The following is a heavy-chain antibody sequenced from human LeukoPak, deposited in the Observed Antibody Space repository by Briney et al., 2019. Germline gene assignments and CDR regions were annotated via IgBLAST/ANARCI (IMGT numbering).Heavy chain of an antibody. CDR3: ARVHDSDWYFGY. J-gene: IGHJ4*02. CDR2: IKPSGGST. D-gene: IGHD6-19*01. CDR1: GCSFTTYY. V-gene: IGHV1-46*01. Sequence: ASVKVSCKASGCSFTTYYMHWVRQAPAQGLEWMGIIKPSGGSTSYAQKFQDRVTMTRDTSTSTVYMELSSLRSEDTAVYYCARVHDSDWYFGYWGQGTLVTVSS.